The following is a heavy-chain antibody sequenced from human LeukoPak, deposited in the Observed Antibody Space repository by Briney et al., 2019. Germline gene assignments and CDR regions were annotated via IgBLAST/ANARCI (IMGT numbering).Heavy chain of an antibody. Sequence: PGGSLRLSCAASGFTFSSYGMHWVRQAPGKGLEWVAVISYDGINKYYADSLKGRFTISRDNSKNTLYLQMNSLRAEDTAVYLCARGTNWSALDFDYWGQGTLVTVSS. CDR1: GFTFSSYG. V-gene: IGHV3-30*03. J-gene: IGHJ4*02. CDR2: ISYDGINK. CDR3: ARGTNWSALDFDY. D-gene: IGHD1-20*01.